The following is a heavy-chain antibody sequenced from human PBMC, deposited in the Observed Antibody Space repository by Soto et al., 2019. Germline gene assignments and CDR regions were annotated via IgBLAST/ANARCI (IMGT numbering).Heavy chain of an antibody. V-gene: IGHV4-34*01. CDR2: INHSGST. CDR1: GGSFSGYY. Sequence: SETLSLTCAVYGGSFSGYYWSWIRQPPGKGLEWIGEINHSGSTNYNPSLKSRVTISVDTSKNQFSLKLSSVTAADTAVYYCARVEGIAAAGTATRFDYWGQGTLVTVSS. J-gene: IGHJ4*02. D-gene: IGHD6-13*01. CDR3: ARVEGIAAAGTATRFDY.